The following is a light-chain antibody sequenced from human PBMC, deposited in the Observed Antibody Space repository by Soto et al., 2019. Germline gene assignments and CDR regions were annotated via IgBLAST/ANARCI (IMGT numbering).Light chain of an antibody. CDR1: NSDVGGYSH. CDR3: ASYTDSGTLVV. J-gene: IGLJ2*01. Sequence: QSVLTHPASVSGSPGQSITISCTGTNSDVGGYSHVSWYQQHPGKAPKLMIYDVTNRPSGVSNRFSGSKSGNTASLTISGLQAEDEADYYCASYTDSGTLVVFGGGTKLTVL. CDR2: DVT. V-gene: IGLV2-14*01.